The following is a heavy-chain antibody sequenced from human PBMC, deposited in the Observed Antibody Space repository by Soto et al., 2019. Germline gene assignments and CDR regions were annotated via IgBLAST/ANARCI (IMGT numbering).Heavy chain of an antibody. CDR2: IYPGDSDT. Sequence: ESLTISFTGSGYSFTDYWIGWVRQMPGKGLEWMGIIYPGDSDTRYNPSFQGRVTISADKSITTAYLQWSSLKASHTAMYFCARLSGARSPANFWGQGTVVTVSS. D-gene: IGHD1-26*01. V-gene: IGHV5-51*01. CDR3: ARLSGARSPANF. CDR1: GYSFTDYW. J-gene: IGHJ4*02.